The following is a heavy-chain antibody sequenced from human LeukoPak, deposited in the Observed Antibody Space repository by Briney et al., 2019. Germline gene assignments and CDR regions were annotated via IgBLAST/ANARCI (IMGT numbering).Heavy chain of an antibody. J-gene: IGHJ4*02. D-gene: IGHD1-26*01. V-gene: IGHV4-30-2*01. Sequence: SETLSLTCAVSGGSISSGGYSWSWIRQPPGKGLEWIGEIHHSGSTNYNPSLKSRVTISVDTSKNQFSLKLSSVTAADTAVYYCARGVVGAGFRGTEVIQTGYYFDYWGQGTLVTVSS. CDR1: GGSISSGGYS. CDR2: IHHSGST. CDR3: ARGVVGAGFRGTEVIQTGYYFDY.